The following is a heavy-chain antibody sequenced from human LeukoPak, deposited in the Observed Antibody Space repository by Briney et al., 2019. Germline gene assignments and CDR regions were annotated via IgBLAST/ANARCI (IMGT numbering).Heavy chain of an antibody. J-gene: IGHJ4*02. CDR2: IHYSGST. CDR3: ARAGSRDGYKVGDYFDF. V-gene: IGHV4-59*01. D-gene: IGHD5-24*01. CDR1: GGSISDYY. Sequence: SETLSLTCTVSGGSISDYYWSWIRQPPGKGVEWIAFIHYSGSTNYNPSLKSRVTISVDTSKNQFSLRLSSVTAADTAVYYCARAGSRDGYKVGDYFDFWGQGTLVTVSS.